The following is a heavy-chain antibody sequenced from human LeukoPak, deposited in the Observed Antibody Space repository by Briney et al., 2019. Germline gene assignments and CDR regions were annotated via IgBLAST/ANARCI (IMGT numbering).Heavy chain of an antibody. CDR1: GGTFSSYA. CDR3: ASAPRIQLWARYFDY. Sequence: SVKVSCKASGGTFSSYAISWVRQAPGQGLEWMGRIIPILGIANYAQKFQGRVTITADKSTSTAYMELSSLRSEDTAVYYCASAPRIQLWARYFDYWGQGTLVTVSS. CDR2: IIPILGIA. V-gene: IGHV1-69*04. D-gene: IGHD5-18*01. J-gene: IGHJ4*02.